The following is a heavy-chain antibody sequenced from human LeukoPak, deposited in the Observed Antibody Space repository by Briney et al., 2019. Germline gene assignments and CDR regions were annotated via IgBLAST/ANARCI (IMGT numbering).Heavy chain of an antibody. Sequence: GGSLRLSCAASGFTFSSYAMSWVRQAPGKGLEWVSYISSSSSTIYCADSVKGRFTISRDNAKNSLYLQMNSLRDEDTAVYYCARDAPSAMIVVVIPEDDAFDIWGQGTMVTVPS. V-gene: IGHV3-48*02. CDR2: ISSSSSTI. J-gene: IGHJ3*02. D-gene: IGHD3-22*01. CDR1: GFTFSSYA. CDR3: ARDAPSAMIVVVIPEDDAFDI.